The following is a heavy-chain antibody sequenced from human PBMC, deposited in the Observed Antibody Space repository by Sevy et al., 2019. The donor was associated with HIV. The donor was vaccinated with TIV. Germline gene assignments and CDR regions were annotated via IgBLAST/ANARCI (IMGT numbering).Heavy chain of an antibody. CDR2: FSFGCGKI. CDR3: AREGCTRPHDY. CDR1: GFAFYDYS. V-gene: IGHV3-23*01. D-gene: IGHD2-8*01. Sequence: GGSLRLSCAASGFAFYDYSMSWIRQAPGKGLEWVATFSFGCGKINYADSVKGRFTISRDNSKNSFYLQMDNLGFEDTALYYCAREGCTRPHDYWGQGTRVTVSS. J-gene: IGHJ4*02.